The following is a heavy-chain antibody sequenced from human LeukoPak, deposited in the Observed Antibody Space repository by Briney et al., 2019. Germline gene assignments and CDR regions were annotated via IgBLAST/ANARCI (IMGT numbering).Heavy chain of an antibody. CDR1: GYTFTSYG. CDR3: ARGSRYHDWLSPLDS. D-gene: IGHD3-9*01. J-gene: IGHJ4*02. Sequence: ASVKVSCKASGYTFTSYGISWVRQAPGQGLEWMGWLNPQTGDTHFAQKFQGRVTFTRDTSISTAYMAMSRLRSDDTAVFYCARGSRYHDWLSPLDSWGQGTLVTVSS. V-gene: IGHV1-2*02. CDR2: LNPQTGDT.